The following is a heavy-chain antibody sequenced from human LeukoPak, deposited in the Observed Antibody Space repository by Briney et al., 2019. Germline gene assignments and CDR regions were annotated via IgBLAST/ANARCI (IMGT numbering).Heavy chain of an antibody. CDR1: GYTFTSYD. J-gene: IGHJ4*02. Sequence: ASVKVSCKASGYTFTSYDINWVRQATGQGLEWMGWMNPNSGNTGYAQKFQGRVTMTRNTSISTAYMELSSLRSEDTAVYYCXXSFGGVIVILGDYWGQGTLVTVSS. CDR2: MNPNSGNT. D-gene: IGHD3-16*02. V-gene: IGHV1-8*01. CDR3: XXSFGGVIVILGDY.